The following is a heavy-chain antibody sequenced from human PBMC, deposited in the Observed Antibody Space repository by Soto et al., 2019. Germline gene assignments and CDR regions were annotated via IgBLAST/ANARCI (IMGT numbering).Heavy chain of an antibody. D-gene: IGHD3-10*01. Sequence: TLSLTCTVSGGSISSGGYYWSWIRQHPGKGLEWIGYIYYSGSTYYNPSLKSRVTISVDTSKNQFSLKLSSVTAADTAVYYWSRERKGSTRGGDYYGMDVWGQGTTVTVSS. CDR3: SRERKGSTRGGDYYGMDV. CDR1: GGSISSGGYY. J-gene: IGHJ6*02. CDR2: IYYSGST. V-gene: IGHV4-31*03.